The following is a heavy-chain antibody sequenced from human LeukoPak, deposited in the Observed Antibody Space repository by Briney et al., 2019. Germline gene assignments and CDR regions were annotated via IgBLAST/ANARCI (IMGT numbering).Heavy chain of an antibody. CDR3: ARQPTGYCSGGSCYPDFDY. J-gene: IGHJ4*02. D-gene: IGHD2-15*01. CDR2: INSDGSSP. CDR1: GFTTSSYW. Sequence: PGGSLRLSCAASGFTTSSYWMHWVRQAPGKGLVWVSRINSDGSSPSYADSVKGRFTISRDNAKNTLYLQMNSLRAEDTAVYYCARQPTGYCSGGSCYPDFDYWGQGTLVTVSS. V-gene: IGHV3-74*01.